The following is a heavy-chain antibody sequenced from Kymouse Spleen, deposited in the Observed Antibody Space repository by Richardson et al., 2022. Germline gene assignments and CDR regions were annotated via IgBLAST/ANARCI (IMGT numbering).Heavy chain of an antibody. CDR2: IWYDGSNK. J-gene: IGHJ4*02. CDR1: GFTFSSYG. Sequence: QVQLVESGGGVVQPGRSLRLSCAASGFTFSSYGMHWVRQAPGKGLEWVAVIWYDGSNKYYADSVKGRFTISRDNSKNTLYLQMNSLRAEDTAVYYCARDGDSSSSEYFDYWGQGTLVTVSS. D-gene: IGHD6-6*01. V-gene: IGHV3-33*01. CDR3: ARDGDSSSSEYFDY.